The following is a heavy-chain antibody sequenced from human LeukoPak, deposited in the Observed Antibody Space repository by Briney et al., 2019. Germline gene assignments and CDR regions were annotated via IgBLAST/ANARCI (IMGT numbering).Heavy chain of an antibody. D-gene: IGHD3-10*01. Sequence: SETLSLTCTVSGGSISSSSYYWGWIRQPPGKGLEWIGSIYYSGSTYYNPSLKSRVTISVDTSKNQFSLKLSSVTAADTAVYYCSRSYGSGSSAGYWGQGTLVTVSS. CDR3: SRSYGSGSSAGY. CDR1: GGSISSSSYY. CDR2: IYYSGST. J-gene: IGHJ4*02. V-gene: IGHV4-39*01.